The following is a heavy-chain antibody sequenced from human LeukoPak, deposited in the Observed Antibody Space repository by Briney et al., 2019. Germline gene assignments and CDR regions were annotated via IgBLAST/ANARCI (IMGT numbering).Heavy chain of an antibody. V-gene: IGHV3-23*01. J-gene: IGHJ4*02. CDR1: GFTFSSNT. CDR2: ISGSGDST. D-gene: IGHD4-11*01. Sequence: GGSLRLSCAASGFTFSSNTMNWVRQAPGKGLEWVSAISGSGDSTFNADSVKGRFTISRDNSKNTLYLQMNSLRAEDTALYYCATSTVAKYDYWGQGTLVAVSS. CDR3: ATSTVAKYDY.